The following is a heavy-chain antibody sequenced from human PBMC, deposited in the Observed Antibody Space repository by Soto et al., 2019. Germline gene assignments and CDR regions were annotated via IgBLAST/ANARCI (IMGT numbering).Heavy chain of an antibody. CDR1: GYTFTGYY. CDR2: INPNSGGT. CDR3: ARDLRSGYSGYDYGGYYYYGMDV. V-gene: IGHV1-2*04. J-gene: IGHJ6*02. D-gene: IGHD5-12*01. Sequence: ASVKVSCKASGYTFTGYYMHWVRQAPGLGLEWMGWINPNSGGTNYAQKFQGWVTMTRDTSISSAYMELSRLRSDDTAVYYCARDLRSGYSGYDYGGYYYYGMDVWGQGTTVTVSS.